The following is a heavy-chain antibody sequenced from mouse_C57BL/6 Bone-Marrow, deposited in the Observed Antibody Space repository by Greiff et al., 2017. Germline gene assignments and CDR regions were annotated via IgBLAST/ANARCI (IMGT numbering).Heavy chain of an antibody. J-gene: IGHJ2*01. CDR3: TSYATTVAYYFDY. CDR1: GFNITDDY. V-gene: IGHV14-4*01. D-gene: IGHD1-1*01. Sequence: EVQLQQSGAELVRPGASVKLSCTASGFNITDDYMHWVKQRPVQGLEWIGWIDPENGATEYAPKFPGKATITADPSSTTDYLQLSSLTSEDTAVYDCTSYATTVAYYFDYWGQGTTLTVSS. CDR2: IDPENGAT.